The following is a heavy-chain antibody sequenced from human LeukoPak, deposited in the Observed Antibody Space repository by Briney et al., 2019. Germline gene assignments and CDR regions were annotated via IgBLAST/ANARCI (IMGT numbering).Heavy chain of an antibody. CDR3: ARHPFGELLRGTFDY. Sequence: QASETLSLTCAVYGGSFSGYYWSWIRQPPGKGLEWIGEINHSGSTNYNPSLKSRVTISVDTSKNQFSLKLSSVTAADTAVYYCARHPFGELLRGTFDYWGQGTLVTVSS. D-gene: IGHD3-10*01. V-gene: IGHV4-34*01. CDR2: INHSGST. CDR1: GGSFSGYY. J-gene: IGHJ4*02.